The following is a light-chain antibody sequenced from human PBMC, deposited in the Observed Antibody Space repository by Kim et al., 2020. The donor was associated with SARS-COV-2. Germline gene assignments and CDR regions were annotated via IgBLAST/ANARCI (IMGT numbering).Light chain of an antibody. CDR1: QSISSW. V-gene: IGKV1-5*03. Sequence: AAVGDRVTITCRASQSISSWLAWYQQKPGKAPKLLIYKASSLESGVPSRFSGSGSGTEFTLTISSLQPDDFATYYCQQYNSYSFTFGPGTKVDIK. CDR2: KAS. J-gene: IGKJ3*01. CDR3: QQYNSYSFT.